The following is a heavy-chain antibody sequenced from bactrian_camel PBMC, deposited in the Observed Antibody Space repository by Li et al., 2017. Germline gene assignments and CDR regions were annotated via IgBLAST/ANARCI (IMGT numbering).Heavy chain of an antibody. D-gene: IGHD5*01. CDR2: IFRDGDT. CDR3: AAGSSRGVPFRERGYPY. Sequence: HVQLVESGGGLVQAGGSLRLSCAASELIVGDICMGWFRQAPGQEREGVATIFRDGDTYYADSVKGRFTISQDNTRNTVSLQMDSLTPEDTAMYYCAAGSSRGVPFRERGYPYWGQGTQVTVS. CDR1: ELIVGDIC. V-gene: IGHV3S53*01. J-gene: IGHJ4*01.